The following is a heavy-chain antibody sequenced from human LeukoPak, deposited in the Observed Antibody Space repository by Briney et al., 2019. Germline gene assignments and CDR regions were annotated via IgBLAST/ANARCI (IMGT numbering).Heavy chain of an antibody. CDR3: VRGGSPPTSTWSLDE. J-gene: IGHJ4*02. Sequence: GKSLRLSCVASGFTFSGFGTHWGRQDPGKGLEWVAVISYNARHEYYSGSVKGRFSISRDNSKNTVSLKMDSLTIEDTAVYYCVRGGSPPTSTWSLDEWGQGTLVSVSS. CDR1: GFTFSGFG. D-gene: IGHD2-2*01. V-gene: IGHV3-30*03. CDR2: ISYNARHE.